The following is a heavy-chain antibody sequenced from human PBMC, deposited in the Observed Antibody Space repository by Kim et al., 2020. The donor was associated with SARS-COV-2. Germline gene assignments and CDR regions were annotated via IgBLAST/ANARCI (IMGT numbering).Heavy chain of an antibody. V-gene: IGHV4-34*01. CDR1: GGSFSGYY. Sequence: SETLSLTCAVYGGSFSGYYWSWIRQPPGKGLEWIGEINHSGSTNYNPSLKSRVTISVDTSKNQFSLKLSSVTAADTAVYYCARLPRGYSYGYYYYGMDVWGQGTTVTVSS. J-gene: IGHJ6*02. CDR2: INHSGST. CDR3: ARLPRGYSYGYYYYGMDV. D-gene: IGHD5-18*01.